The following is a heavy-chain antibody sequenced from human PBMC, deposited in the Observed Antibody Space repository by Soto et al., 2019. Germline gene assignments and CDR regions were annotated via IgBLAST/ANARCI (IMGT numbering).Heavy chain of an antibody. V-gene: IGHV4-61*01. J-gene: IGHJ4*02. D-gene: IGHD1-26*01. CDR2: IYYSGST. CDR1: GGSVSSGSYY. CDR3: ARVRYGGGQDY. Sequence: QVQLQESGPGLVKPSETLSLTCTVSGGSVSSGSYYWSWIRQPPGKGLEWIGYIYYSGSTNYNPSLKSRVTISVDTSKNQISLKLSSVTAADTAVYYCARVRYGGGQDYWGQGTLVTVSS.